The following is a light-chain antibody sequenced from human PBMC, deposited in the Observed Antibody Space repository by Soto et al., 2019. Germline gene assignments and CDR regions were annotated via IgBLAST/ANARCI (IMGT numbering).Light chain of an antibody. V-gene: IGLV2-8*01. CDR2: EVS. CDR3: SAYAGSNNYV. CDR1: SSDVGGYNY. Sequence: QSALTQPPSASGSPGQSVTISCTGTSSDVGGYNYVYWYQQHPGKAPKLMIYEVSKRPSGVPDRFSASKSGNTASLTVSGLEAEDDDYYYCSAYAGSNNYVFGTGTKLTVL. J-gene: IGLJ1*01.